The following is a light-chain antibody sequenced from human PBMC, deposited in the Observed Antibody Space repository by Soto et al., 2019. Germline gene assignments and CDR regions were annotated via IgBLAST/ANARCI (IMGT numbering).Light chain of an antibody. CDR1: SSNIGDNT. CDR2: SNN. J-gene: IGLJ2*01. CDR3: AAWDDSLNGPV. V-gene: IGLV1-44*01. Sequence: QSVLTQPPSASGTPGQRVTISCSGGSSNIGDNTVNWYQQVPGTAPKLLIYSNNQRPSGVPDRFSGSKSGTSASLAISGLQSEDEADYYCAAWDDSLNGPVFGGGTKLTV.